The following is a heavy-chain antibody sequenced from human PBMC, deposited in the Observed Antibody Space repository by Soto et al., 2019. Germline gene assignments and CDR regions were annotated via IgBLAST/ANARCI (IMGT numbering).Heavy chain of an antibody. J-gene: IGHJ6*02. CDR1: GGSISSYY. CDR3: ARWRCSSTSCPNYYYGMDV. CDR2: IYYSGST. D-gene: IGHD2-2*01. V-gene: IGHV4-59*01. Sequence: SETLSVTCTVSGGSISSYYWSWIRQPPGKGLEWIGYIYYSGSTNYNPSLKSRVTISVDTSKNQFSLKLSSVTAADTAVYYCARWRCSSTSCPNYYYGMDVWGQGTTVT.